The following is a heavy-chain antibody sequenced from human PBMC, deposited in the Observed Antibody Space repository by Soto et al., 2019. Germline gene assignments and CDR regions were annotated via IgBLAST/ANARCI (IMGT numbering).Heavy chain of an antibody. CDR3: AKDPRYNPSYYLDY. CDR1: GFTLDDYA. V-gene: IGHV3-9*01. Sequence: GGSLRLSCAASGFTLDDYAMHWVRQAPGKGLEWVSHISWNSVNIAYADSVKGRFTISRDNAKNSLYLQMNSLRAEDTALYYCAKDPRYNPSYYLDYWGQGTLVTVSS. CDR2: ISWNSVNI. D-gene: IGHD3-10*01. J-gene: IGHJ4*02.